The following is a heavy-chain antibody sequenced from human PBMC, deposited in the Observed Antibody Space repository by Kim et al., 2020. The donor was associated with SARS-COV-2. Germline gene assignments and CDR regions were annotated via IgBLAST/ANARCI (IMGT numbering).Heavy chain of an antibody. D-gene: IGHD5-12*01. CDR3: TSENRGDIAFDH. CDR2: IWHDGTNK. V-gene: IGHV3-33*01. Sequence: GGSLRLSCAASGLTFSRYVMHWVRQAPGKGLEWVALIWHDGTNKFYADSVKGRFTISRDNSKNTLYLQMSSLGAEDTAVYFCTSENRGDIAFDHWGQGTLVTVSS. J-gene: IGHJ4*02. CDR1: GLTFSRYV.